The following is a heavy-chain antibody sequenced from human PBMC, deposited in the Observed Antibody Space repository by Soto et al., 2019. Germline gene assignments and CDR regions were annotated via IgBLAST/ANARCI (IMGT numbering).Heavy chain of an antibody. V-gene: IGHV3-33*01. CDR3: ARCKQKVIHCAIDV. Sequence: QVHLVESGGGAVQAGRSLRVSCATSGFIFSAYGMHWVRQAPGKGLEWVAFINYDGSSKFYGDSVKGRFTVSRDNSKNTVFLQLNSLRGEDTATYYCARCKQKVIHCAIDVWGQGATVTVTS. J-gene: IGHJ6*02. D-gene: IGHD2-21*01. CDR1: GFIFSAYG. CDR2: INYDGSSK.